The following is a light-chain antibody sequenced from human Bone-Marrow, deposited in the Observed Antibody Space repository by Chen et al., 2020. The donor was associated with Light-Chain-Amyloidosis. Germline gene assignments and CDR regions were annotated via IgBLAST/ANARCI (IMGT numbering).Light chain of an antibody. CDR2: DVS. V-gene: IGLV2-14*03. J-gene: IGLJ2*01. CDR1: SSDVGGYNY. CDR3: ASYTISSTLI. Sequence: QSALTQPASLSGSPGQSITIPCTGTSSDVGGYNYVSWYQKHPDKAPKLLIYDVSYRPSGVSNRFSASKSGNTASLTISGLQAEDEADYYCASYTISSTLIFGGGTKLTVL.